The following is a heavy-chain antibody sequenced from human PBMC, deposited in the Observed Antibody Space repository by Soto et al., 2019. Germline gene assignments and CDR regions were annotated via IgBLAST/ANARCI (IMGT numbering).Heavy chain of an antibody. D-gene: IGHD3-22*01. CDR3: TTGPLPYYYDSSVTFAFDI. CDR1: GFTFSNAW. V-gene: IGHV3-15*01. CDR2: IKSKTDGGTT. J-gene: IGHJ3*02. Sequence: PGGSLRLSCAASGFTFSNAWMSWVRQAPGKGLEWVGRIKSKTDGGTTDYAAPVKGRFTISRDDSKNTLYLQMNSLKTEDTAVYYCTTGPLPYYYDSSVTFAFDIWGQGTMVTVS.